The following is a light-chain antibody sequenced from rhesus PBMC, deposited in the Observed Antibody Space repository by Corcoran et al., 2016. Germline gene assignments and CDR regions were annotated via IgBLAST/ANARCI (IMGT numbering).Light chain of an antibody. V-gene: IGKV1-28*01. CDR2: AAS. CDR3: LQHDSYPIT. Sequence: DIQMTQSPSSLSASVGDTVTITCRASQGISRYLNWFQQKPGKAPKLLIYAASSLESGVPSMFSGSGSGTEFTLTISSLQPEDFAAYYCLQHDSYPITFGGGTKVGSK. J-gene: IGKJ4*01. CDR1: QGISRY.